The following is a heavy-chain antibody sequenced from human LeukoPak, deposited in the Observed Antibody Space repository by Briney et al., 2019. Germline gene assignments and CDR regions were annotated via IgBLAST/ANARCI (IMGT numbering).Heavy chain of an antibody. J-gene: IGHJ6*02. CDR2: IKQDGSEK. D-gene: IGHD2-21*01. V-gene: IGHV3-7*01. CDR3: ARYCGGDCYGMDV. Sequence: GGSLRLSCAASGFTFSSYWMNWARQAPGKGLEWVANIKQDGSEKDYVDSVKSRFTISRDNAKNSLYLQMNNLRAEDTAVYYCARYCGGDCYGMDVWGQGTTVTVSS. CDR1: GFTFSSYW.